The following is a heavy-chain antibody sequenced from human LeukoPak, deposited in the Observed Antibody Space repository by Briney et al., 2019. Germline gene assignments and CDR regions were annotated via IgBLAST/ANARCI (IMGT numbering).Heavy chain of an antibody. Sequence: PGGSLRLSCAASGFTFSSYAIHWVRQAPGKGLEWVAFISYDGSNKYYADSVKGRFTISRDNSKNTLSLQMNSLSAEDTAVYYCARDGRGLRSSSWYFDYWGQGTLVTVSS. CDR2: ISYDGSNK. CDR1: GFTFSSYA. V-gene: IGHV3-30-3*01. D-gene: IGHD6-13*01. J-gene: IGHJ4*02. CDR3: ARDGRGLRSSSWYFDY.